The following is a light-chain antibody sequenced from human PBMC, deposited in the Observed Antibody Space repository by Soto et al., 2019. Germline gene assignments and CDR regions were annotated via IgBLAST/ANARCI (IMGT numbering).Light chain of an antibody. V-gene: IGKV3-11*01. J-gene: IGKJ3*01. CDR1: QSISSY. CDR2: DVS. CDR3: QQCVIWPLFT. Sequence: TQSPXSXSASVGYXVTITCRASQSISSYLNWYQHKPGQAPRLLIYDVSNRATGIPARFSGSGSGTDFTLTISSLEPEDFAVYYCQQCVIWPLFTFGPGTKVDIK.